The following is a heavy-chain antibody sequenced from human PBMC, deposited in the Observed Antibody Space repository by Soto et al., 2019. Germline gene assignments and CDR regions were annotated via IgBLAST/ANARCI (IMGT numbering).Heavy chain of an antibody. CDR1: GGSISSSSYY. Sequence: PDTLCLTCTVSGGSISSSSYYWGWIRQPPGKGLEWIGSIYYSGGTYYNPSLKSRVTISVDTSKNQFSLKLSSVTAADTAVYYCARYSLPGGYYYCGMDVWGQGNTVTVSS. D-gene: IGHD6-13*01. CDR3: ARYSLPGGYYYCGMDV. J-gene: IGHJ6*02. CDR2: IYYSGGT. V-gene: IGHV4-39*01.